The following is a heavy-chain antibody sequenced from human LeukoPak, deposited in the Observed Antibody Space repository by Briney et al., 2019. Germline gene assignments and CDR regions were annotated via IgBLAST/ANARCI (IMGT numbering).Heavy chain of an antibody. J-gene: IGHJ3*02. Sequence: GGSLRFSCAASGFTFSSYGMHWVRQAPGKGLEWVAVISYDGSNEYYADSVKGRFTISRDNSKNTLYLQMNSLRAEDTAVYYCAKLIQIEYSSSSDAFDIWGQGTMVTVSS. V-gene: IGHV3-30*18. CDR2: ISYDGSNE. D-gene: IGHD6-6*01. CDR3: AKLIQIEYSSSSDAFDI. CDR1: GFTFSSYG.